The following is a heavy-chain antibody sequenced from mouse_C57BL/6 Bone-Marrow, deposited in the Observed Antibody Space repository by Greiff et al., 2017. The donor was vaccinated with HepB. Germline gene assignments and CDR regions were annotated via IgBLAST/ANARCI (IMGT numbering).Heavy chain of an antibody. Sequence: VQLQQSGAELVKPGASVKLSCTASGFNIKDYYMHWVKQRTEQGLEWIGRIDPEDGETKYAPKFQGTATITADTSSNTAYLQLSSLTSEDTAVYYCAMGYYGSSYHWYFDVWGTGTTVTVSS. CDR2: IDPEDGET. V-gene: IGHV14-2*01. CDR3: AMGYYGSSYHWYFDV. CDR1: GFNIKDYY. D-gene: IGHD1-1*01. J-gene: IGHJ1*03.